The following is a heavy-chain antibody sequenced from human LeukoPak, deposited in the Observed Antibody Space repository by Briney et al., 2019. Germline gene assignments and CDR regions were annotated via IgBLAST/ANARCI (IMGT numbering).Heavy chain of an antibody. V-gene: IGHV3-72*01. CDR1: GFTVSSNY. J-gene: IGHJ4*02. CDR3: VRTSLQGNGWSDFDS. Sequence: PGGSLRLSCAASGFTVSSNYMSWVRQAPGKGLEHVARIRNKVNSYSTEHAASVKGRFTISRDDSKNSLYLQMNSLEIEDTAVYYCVRTSLQGNGWSDFDSWGQGTLVTVSS. D-gene: IGHD2-15*01. CDR2: IRNKVNSYST.